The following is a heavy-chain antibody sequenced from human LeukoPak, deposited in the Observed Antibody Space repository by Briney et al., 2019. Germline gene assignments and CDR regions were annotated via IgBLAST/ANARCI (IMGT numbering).Heavy chain of an antibody. CDR2: INPNSGGT. D-gene: IGHD5-24*01. J-gene: IGHJ3*02. CDR1: GYTFTGYY. CDR3: AREMATARDAFDI. Sequence: ASVKVSRKASGYTFTGYYMHWVRQAPGQGLEWMGWINPNSGGTNYAQKFQGRVTMTRDTSISTAYMELSRLRSDDTAVYYCAREMATARDAFDIWGQGTMVTVSS. V-gene: IGHV1-2*02.